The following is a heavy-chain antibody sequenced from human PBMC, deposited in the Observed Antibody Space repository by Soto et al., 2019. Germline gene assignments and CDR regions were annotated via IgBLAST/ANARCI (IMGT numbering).Heavy chain of an antibody. D-gene: IGHD6-13*01. CDR1: GYTFTGYY. Sequence: GASVKVSCKASGYTFTGYYMHWVRQAPGQGLEWMGWINPNSGGTNYAQKFQGWVTMTRDTSISTAYMELSRLRSDDTAVYYCARDRRPYSSSWYDFDYWGQGALVTVSS. CDR3: ARDRRPYSSSWYDFDY. J-gene: IGHJ4*02. V-gene: IGHV1-2*04. CDR2: INPNSGGT.